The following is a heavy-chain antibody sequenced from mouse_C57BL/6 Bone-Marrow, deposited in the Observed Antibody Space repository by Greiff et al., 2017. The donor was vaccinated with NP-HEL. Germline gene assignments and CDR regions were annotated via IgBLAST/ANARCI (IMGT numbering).Heavy chain of an antibody. D-gene: IGHD1-1*01. J-gene: IGHJ3*01. CDR2: IYPGDGDT. V-gene: IGHV1-82*01. CDR3: ASPLTPY. CDR1: GYAFSSSW. Sequence: VQLQQSGPELVKPGASVKISCKASGYAFSSSWMNWVKQRPGKGLEWIGRIYPGDGDTNYNGKFKGKATLTADKSSSTAYMQLSSLTSEDSAVYFCASPLTPYWGQGTLVTVSA.